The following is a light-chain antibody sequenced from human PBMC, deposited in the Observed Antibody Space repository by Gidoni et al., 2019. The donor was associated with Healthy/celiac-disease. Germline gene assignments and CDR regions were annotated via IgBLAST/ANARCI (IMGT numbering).Light chain of an antibody. Sequence: SYELTQPPSVSVSPGQTASIPCSGNKLGHKYAYWYQRKPGQSPVLVIYQDTKRPSGIPERFSGSNSGNTATLTISGTQAMDEADYYCQAWDSSTVVFGGGTKLTVL. CDR1: KLGHKY. CDR3: QAWDSSTVV. CDR2: QDT. J-gene: IGLJ2*01. V-gene: IGLV3-1*01.